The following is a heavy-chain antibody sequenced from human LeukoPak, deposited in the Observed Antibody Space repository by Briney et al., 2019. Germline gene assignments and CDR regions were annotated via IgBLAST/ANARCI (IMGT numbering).Heavy chain of an antibody. CDR1: GYTFTDYY. CDR3: ARGRWLQLWGDY. CDR2: INSNTGDT. J-gene: IGHJ4*02. D-gene: IGHD5-18*01. Sequence: GASVKVSCKASGYTFTDYYIHWVRQAPGQGPEWMGWINSNTGDTKYAQKFQDRVTLTQDTSISTAYMELSRLGSDDTAVFYCARGRWLQLWGDYWGQGTPLTVSS. V-gene: IGHV1-2*02.